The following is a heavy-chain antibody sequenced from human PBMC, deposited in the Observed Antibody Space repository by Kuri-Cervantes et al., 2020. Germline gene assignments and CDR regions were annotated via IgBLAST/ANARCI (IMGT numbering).Heavy chain of an antibody. CDR1: GFTFSSYG. J-gene: IGHJ3*02. CDR3: ARDPMGFDI. V-gene: IGHV3-NL1*01. D-gene: IGHD1-26*01. Sequence: GESLKISCAASGFTFSSYGMHWVRQAPGKGLEWVSLISWDGGSTYYADSVKGRFTISRDNAKNSLYLQVNSLRSEDTAVYYCARDPMGFDIWGQGTMVTVSS. CDR2: ISWDGGST.